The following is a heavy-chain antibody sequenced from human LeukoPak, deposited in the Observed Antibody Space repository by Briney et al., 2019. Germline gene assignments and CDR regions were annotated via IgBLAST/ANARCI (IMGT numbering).Heavy chain of an antibody. Sequence: GGSLRLSCAASGFTFSSYGMHWVGQAPGKGLEWVAVISYDGSNKYYADSVKGRFTISRDNSKNTLYLQMNSLRAEDTAVYYCAKVSEPLYSSSPTHFDYWGQGTLVTVSS. CDR3: AKVSEPLYSSSPTHFDY. D-gene: IGHD6-6*01. CDR2: ISYDGSNK. CDR1: GFTFSSYG. J-gene: IGHJ4*02. V-gene: IGHV3-30*18.